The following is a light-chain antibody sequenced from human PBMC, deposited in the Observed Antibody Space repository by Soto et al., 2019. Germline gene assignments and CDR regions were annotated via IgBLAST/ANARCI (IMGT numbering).Light chain of an antibody. CDR1: QSVNSN. V-gene: IGKV3-15*01. CDR2: GIS. J-gene: IGKJ1*01. CDR3: LHYNSWPWT. Sequence: EIVMTQSPATLSVSPAERATLSCRASQSVNSNLAWYQQKPGQAPRLLIYGISTRATSIPARFSGSGSGTEFTLTIRSLQSEDFALYYCLHYNSWPWTFGQGTKVEIK.